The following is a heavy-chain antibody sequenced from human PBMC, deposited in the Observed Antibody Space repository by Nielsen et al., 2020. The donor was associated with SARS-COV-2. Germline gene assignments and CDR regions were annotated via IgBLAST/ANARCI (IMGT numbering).Heavy chain of an antibody. D-gene: IGHD6-19*01. Sequence: GGSLRLSCAASGFTFDDYAMHWVRQAPGKGLEWVSGISWNSGSIGYADSVKGRFTISRDNAKNSLYLQMNSLRAEDTALYYCAKDIGIEQFRCFDLWGRGTLVTVSS. CDR2: ISWNSGSI. J-gene: IGHJ2*01. V-gene: IGHV3-9*01. CDR3: AKDIGIEQFRCFDL. CDR1: GFTFDDYA.